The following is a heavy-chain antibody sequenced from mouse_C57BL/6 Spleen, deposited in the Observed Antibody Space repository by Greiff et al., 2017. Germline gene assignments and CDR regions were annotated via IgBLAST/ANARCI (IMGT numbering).Heavy chain of an antibody. CDR1: GYTFTSYW. J-gene: IGHJ1*03. Sequence: QVQLQQPGAELVRPGTSVKLSCKASGYTFTSYWMHWVKQRPGQGLEWIGVIDPSDSYTNYNQKFKGKATLTVDTSSSTAYMQLSGLTSEDSAVYYCARGNYGSSYYWYFDVWGTGTTVTVSS. CDR2: IDPSDSYT. V-gene: IGHV1-59*01. CDR3: ARGNYGSSYYWYFDV. D-gene: IGHD1-1*01.